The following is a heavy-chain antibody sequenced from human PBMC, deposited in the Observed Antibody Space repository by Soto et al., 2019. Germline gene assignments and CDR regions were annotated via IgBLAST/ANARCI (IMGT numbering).Heavy chain of an antibody. CDR2: IYPRGGST. CDR3: ARVGYSSIGTTLHFHGLDV. J-gene: IGHJ6*02. D-gene: IGHD3-22*01. CDR1: GDTFSSYA. V-gene: IGHV1-46*01. Sequence: ASVKVSCKASGDTFSSYAISWVRQAPGQRLESMGIIYPRGGSTIYAQKFQGKVTMTRDTSTHTLYMELSSLRSEDTAIYYCARVGYSSIGTTLHFHGLDVWGQGTTVTVSS.